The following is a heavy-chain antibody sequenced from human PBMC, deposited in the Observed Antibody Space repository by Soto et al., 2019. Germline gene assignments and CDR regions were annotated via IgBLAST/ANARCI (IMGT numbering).Heavy chain of an antibody. J-gene: IGHJ6*02. CDR1: GFTFSSYW. V-gene: IGHV3-7*03. D-gene: IGHD1-26*01. CDR2: TKQDGSEK. CDR3: ARAPALAGAVDYYYGMDV. Sequence: EVQLVESGGGLVQPGGSLRLSCAASGFTFSSYWMSWVRQAPGKGLEWVANTKQDGSEKYYVDSVKGRFTISRDNAKNSLYLQMNSLRSEDTAVYYCARAPALAGAVDYYYGMDVWGQGTTVTVSS.